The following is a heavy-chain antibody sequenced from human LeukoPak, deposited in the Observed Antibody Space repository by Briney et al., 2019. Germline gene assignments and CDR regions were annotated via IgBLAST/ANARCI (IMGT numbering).Heavy chain of an antibody. J-gene: IGHJ3*02. CDR3: ASRSATAPEGFDI. CDR2: IYHSGST. V-gene: IGHV4-4*02. D-gene: IGHD2-21*02. CDR1: RGSINSPNW. Sequence: SETLSLTCTVSRGSINSPNWWTWVRQPPGKGLEWIGEIYHSGSTNLNPSLISRLTISLDKSRNQLSLKLNSVTAADTAVYYCASRSATAPEGFDIWGQGTVVTVSS.